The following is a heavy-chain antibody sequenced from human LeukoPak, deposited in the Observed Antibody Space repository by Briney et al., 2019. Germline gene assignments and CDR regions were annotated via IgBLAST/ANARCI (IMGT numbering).Heavy chain of an antibody. D-gene: IGHD3-22*01. CDR2: INHSGST. CDR1: GGSFSGYY. J-gene: IGHJ4*02. V-gene: IGHV4-34*01. CDR3: VRAPPLSYYDSSGYYSVAYFDY. Sequence: SETLSLTCAVYGGSFSGYYWSWIRQPPGEGLEWIGEINHSGSTNYNPSLKSRVTISVDTSKNQFSLKLSSVTAADTAVYYCVRAPPLSYYDSSGYYSVAYFDYWGQGTLVTVSS.